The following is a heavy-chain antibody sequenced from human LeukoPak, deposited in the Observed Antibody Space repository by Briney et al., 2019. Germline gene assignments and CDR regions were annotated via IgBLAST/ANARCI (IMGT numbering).Heavy chain of an antibody. V-gene: IGHV5-51*01. CDR1: IYSFTSYW. J-gene: IGHJ6*02. CDR2: NNPADSDT. CDR3: AKLGDYGMDV. Sequence: GESLKISCKGYIYSFTSYWIGWVRQMPGKGLEWMGINNPADSDTRYSPSFQGQVTISTDKSISTAYLQWSSLKASDTAMYYCAKLGDYGMDVWGQGTTVAVSS.